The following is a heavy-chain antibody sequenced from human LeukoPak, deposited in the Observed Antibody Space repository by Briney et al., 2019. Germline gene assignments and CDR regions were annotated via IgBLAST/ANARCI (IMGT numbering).Heavy chain of an antibody. CDR3: AKGGDQLLGYLGY. Sequence: ASVKVSCKASGYTFTSYDINWVRQATGQGLEWMGWINPNGGGTNYAQKFQGRVTMTRDTSISTAYMELSRLRSDDTAVYYCAKGGDQLLGYLGYWGQGTLVTVSS. V-gene: IGHV1-2*02. CDR1: GYTFTSYD. J-gene: IGHJ4*02. D-gene: IGHD2-2*01. CDR2: INPNGGGT.